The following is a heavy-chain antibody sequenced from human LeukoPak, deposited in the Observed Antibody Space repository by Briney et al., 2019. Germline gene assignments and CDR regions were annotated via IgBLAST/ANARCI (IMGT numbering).Heavy chain of an antibody. J-gene: IGHJ5*02. CDR3: ARDSGTTGEVKFDP. CDR2: IYSRGST. CDR1: GYSITSGYY. D-gene: IGHD3-10*01. Sequence: SETLSLTCTVSGYSITSGYYWGWIRQPAGKGLEWIGRIYSRGSTYNPSLKSRVTMSADTSRNHVSLTLNSVTAADTAVYYCARDSGTTGEVKFDPWGQGTLVTVSS. V-gene: IGHV4-4*07.